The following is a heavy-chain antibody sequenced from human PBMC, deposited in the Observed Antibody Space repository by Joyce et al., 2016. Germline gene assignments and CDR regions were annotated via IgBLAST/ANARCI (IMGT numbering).Heavy chain of an antibody. J-gene: IGHJ3*02. V-gene: IGHV3-13*05. CDR1: GFTFSAYE. Sequence: EVQLVEAGGALVQPGGSLRLSCAASGFTFSAYEIHWVLQTTGKGLEWVSAIGTPGDPYYAGSVKGRFTTSRENAKSSLFLQMNSLRAEYTAVYYCARERGGGMSAFEIWGQGTMVTVSS. CDR3: ARERGGGMSAFEI. CDR2: IGTPGDP. D-gene: IGHD3-16*01.